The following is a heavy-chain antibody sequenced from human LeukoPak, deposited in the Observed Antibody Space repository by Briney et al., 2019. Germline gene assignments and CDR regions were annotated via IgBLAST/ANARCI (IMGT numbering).Heavy chain of an antibody. J-gene: IGHJ4*02. V-gene: IGHV1-18*01. Sequence: ASVKVSCKASGYTFTSYGISWVRQAPGQGLEWMGWISAYNGNTNYAQKLQGRVTMTTDTSTSTAYMELRSLRSDDTAVYYCARESIVATILYYFDYWGQGTLVTVSS. CDR1: GYTFTSYG. CDR3: ARESIVATILYYFDY. D-gene: IGHD5-12*01. CDR2: ISAYNGNT.